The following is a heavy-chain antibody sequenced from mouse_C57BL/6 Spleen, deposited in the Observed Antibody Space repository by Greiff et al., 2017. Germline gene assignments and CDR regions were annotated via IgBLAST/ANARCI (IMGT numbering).Heavy chain of an antibody. D-gene: IGHD3-1*01. J-gene: IGHJ3*01. Sequence: QVQLKQSGAELARPGASVKMSCKASGYTFTSYTMHWVKQRPGQGLEWIGYINPSSGYTKYNQKFKDKATLTADKSSSTAYMQLSSLTSEDSAVYSCARGGHSAGSCYACWGQRTLVTVA. CDR2: INPSSGYT. CDR1: GYTFTSYT. CDR3: ARGGHSAGSCYAC. V-gene: IGHV1-4*01.